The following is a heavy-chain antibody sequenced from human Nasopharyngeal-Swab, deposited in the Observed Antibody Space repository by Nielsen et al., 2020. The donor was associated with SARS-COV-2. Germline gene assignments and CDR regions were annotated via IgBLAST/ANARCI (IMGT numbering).Heavy chain of an antibody. CDR3: TREGYCSSTSCYAYYYYGMDV. V-gene: IGHV3-49*02. J-gene: IGHJ6*02. Sequence: VRQMPGKGLEWVGFIRSKAYGGTTEYAASVKGRFTISRDDSKSIAYLQMNSLKTEDTAVYYCTREGYCSSTSCYAYYYYGMDVWGQGTTVTVSS. D-gene: IGHD2-2*01. CDR2: IRSKAYGGTT.